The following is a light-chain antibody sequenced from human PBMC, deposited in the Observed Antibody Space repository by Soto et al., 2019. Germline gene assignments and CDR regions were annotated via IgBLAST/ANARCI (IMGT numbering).Light chain of an antibody. Sequence: EIVMTQSPATLSVSPGERATLSCWASQSVSSNLAWYQQKSGQAPRLLMYGASTRASGIPARFSGSGSGTEFTLTISSLQSEDFATYYCQQTYSTDITFGGGTKVE. CDR1: QSVSSN. J-gene: IGKJ4*01. CDR3: QQTYSTDIT. V-gene: IGKV3-15*01. CDR2: GAS.